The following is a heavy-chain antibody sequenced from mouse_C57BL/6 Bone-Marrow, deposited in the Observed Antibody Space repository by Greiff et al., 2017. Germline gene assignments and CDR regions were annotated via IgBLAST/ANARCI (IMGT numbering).Heavy chain of an antibody. J-gene: IGHJ3*01. CDR2: INPSTGGT. CDR1: GYSFTGYY. V-gene: IGHV1-42*01. Sequence: EVKLMESGPELVKPGASVKISCKASGYSFTGYYMNWVKQSPEKSLEWIGEINPSTGGTTYNQKFKAKATLTVDKSSSTAYMQLKSLTSEDSAVYYCAGNYLAYWGQGTLVTVSA. CDR3: AGNYLAY. D-gene: IGHD2-1*01.